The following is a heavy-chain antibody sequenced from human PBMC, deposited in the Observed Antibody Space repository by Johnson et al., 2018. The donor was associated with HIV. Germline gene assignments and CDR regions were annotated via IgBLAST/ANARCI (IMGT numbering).Heavy chain of an antibody. CDR1: GFSFSSYP. J-gene: IGHJ3*01. Sequence: VQLVESGGGVVQPGRSLRLSCAASGFSFSSYPMHWVRQAPGKGLEWVAVTTYDGTNKYYADSVKGRFTISRDNSKNTLYLQMNRLRAEDTAVYYCASLPSGYSRDGFNVWGQGTMVTLSS. CDR3: ASLPSGYSRDGFNV. D-gene: IGHD5-18*01. V-gene: IGHV3-30*04. CDR2: TTYDGTNK.